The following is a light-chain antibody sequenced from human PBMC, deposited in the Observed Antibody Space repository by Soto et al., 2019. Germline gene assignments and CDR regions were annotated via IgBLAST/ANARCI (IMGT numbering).Light chain of an antibody. CDR3: KSGFT. V-gene: IGKV4-1*01. CDR1: QSVLYSSTNKNY. J-gene: IGKJ3*01. Sequence: DIVMTQSPDSLAVSLGERATINCKSSQSVLYSSTNKNYLAWYQQKPGQPPKLLIYWASTRESGVPDRFSGSGSGTDFTLTISSLQAEDVEVYYCKSGFTFGPGTKVDI. CDR2: WAS.